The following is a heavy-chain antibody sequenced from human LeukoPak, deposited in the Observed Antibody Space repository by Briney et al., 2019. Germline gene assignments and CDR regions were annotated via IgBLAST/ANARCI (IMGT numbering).Heavy chain of an antibody. V-gene: IGHV1-69*04. Sequence: GASVKVSCKASGGTFSSYAISWVRQAPGQGLEWMGRIIPILGIANYAQKFQGRVTITADKSTSTAYMELSSLRSEDTAVYYCARETGGQLVPLPIDYWGQGTLVTVSS. CDR3: ARETGGQLVPLPIDY. CDR2: IIPILGIA. D-gene: IGHD6-6*01. CDR1: GGTFSSYA. J-gene: IGHJ4*02.